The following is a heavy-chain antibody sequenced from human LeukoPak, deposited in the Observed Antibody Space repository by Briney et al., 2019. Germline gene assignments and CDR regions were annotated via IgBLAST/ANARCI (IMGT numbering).Heavy chain of an antibody. CDR1: GFTFSKAW. Sequence: GGSLRLSCTVSGFTFSKAWMSWVRQLPGKGPEWVGRIKSKTDGGTTDYPAPVKGRFTMSRDDSKNTLYLQMNSLKIEDTAVYFCTTGRRNWGQGTLVTVSS. CDR2: IKSKTDGGTT. CDR3: TTGRRN. J-gene: IGHJ4*02. V-gene: IGHV3-15*01.